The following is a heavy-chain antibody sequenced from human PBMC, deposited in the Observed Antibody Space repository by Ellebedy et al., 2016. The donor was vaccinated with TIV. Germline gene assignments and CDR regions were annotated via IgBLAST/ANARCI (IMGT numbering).Heavy chain of an antibody. D-gene: IGHD3-10*01. V-gene: IGHV1-2*02. Sequence: ASVKVSXXASGYTFIDHYIHWVRQAPGQGLEWVGWINPNDGGTLYAQKFQGRVTMTRDTAINTVYLELSRLTSDDTAMYYCARDYVAFGDLSVWFKPWGQGTLVTVSS. CDR2: INPNDGGT. J-gene: IGHJ5*02. CDR1: GYTFIDHY. CDR3: ARDYVAFGDLSVWFKP.